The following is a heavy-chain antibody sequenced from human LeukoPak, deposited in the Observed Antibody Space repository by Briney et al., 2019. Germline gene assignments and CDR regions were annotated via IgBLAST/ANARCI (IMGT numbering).Heavy chain of an antibody. V-gene: IGHV3-30-3*01. D-gene: IGHD1-26*01. J-gene: IGHJ4*02. CDR2: ISYDGSNK. CDR1: GFTFSSYA. Sequence: GRSPRLSCAASGFTFSSYAMHWVRQTPGKGLEWVAVISYDGSNKYYADSVKGRFTISRDNSKNTLYLQMNSLRAEDTAVYYCAEGGEWELSRIDYWGQGTLVTVSS. CDR3: AEGGEWELSRIDY.